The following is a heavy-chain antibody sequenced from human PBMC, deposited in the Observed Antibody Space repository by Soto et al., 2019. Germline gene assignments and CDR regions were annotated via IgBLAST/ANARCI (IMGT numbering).Heavy chain of an antibody. CDR3: ARVPEIGWQPRWFDP. Sequence: QVQLQESGPGLVKPSQTLSLTCTVSGGSISSGGYYWSWIRQHPEKGLEWIGFIYYSGNKYYNAALKSRVNISVDTSKNQFSVKLSSVTAADTAVYYCARVPEIGWQPRWFDPWGQGTLVTVSS. V-gene: IGHV4-31*03. CDR1: GGSISSGGYY. J-gene: IGHJ5*02. CDR2: IYYSGNK. D-gene: IGHD6-13*01.